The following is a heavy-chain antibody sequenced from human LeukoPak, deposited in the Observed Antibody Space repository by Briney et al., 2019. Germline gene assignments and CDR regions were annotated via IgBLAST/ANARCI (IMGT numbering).Heavy chain of an antibody. J-gene: IGHJ5*02. V-gene: IGHV3-7*02. CDR1: GFTFSSYW. CDR2: IKQDGSDK. CDR3: ARAPPGYCSGGSCSRPLDL. D-gene: IGHD2-15*01. Sequence: GGSLRLSCAASGFTFSSYWMSWVRQAPGKGLEWVANIKQDGSDKYYVDSVKGRFTISRANSKNTLYLQMNSLRAEDTAVYYCARAPPGYCSGGSCSRPLDLWGQGTLVTVSS.